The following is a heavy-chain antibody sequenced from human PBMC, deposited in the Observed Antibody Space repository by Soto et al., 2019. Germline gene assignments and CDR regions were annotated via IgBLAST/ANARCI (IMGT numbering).Heavy chain of an antibody. CDR2: INPNSGGT. V-gene: IGHV1-2*02. Sequence: ASVKVSCKASGYTFTGYYMHWVRQAPGQGLEWMGWINPNSGGTNYAQEFRGRVTLTRDASISTAYMELSRLRSDDTALYYCARYFGDAFDIRGQATMVTLSS. CDR1: GYTFTGYY. J-gene: IGHJ3*02. D-gene: IGHD2-8*01. CDR3: ARYFGDAFDI.